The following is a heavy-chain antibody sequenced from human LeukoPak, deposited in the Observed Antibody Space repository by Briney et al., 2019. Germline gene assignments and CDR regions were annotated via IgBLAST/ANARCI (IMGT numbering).Heavy chain of an antibody. CDR2: IIPILGIA. Sequence: SVKVSCKASGGTFSSYAISWVRQAPGQGLEWMGRIIPILGIANYAQKFQGRVTITADKSTSTAYMELRSLRSDDTAVYYCARDSFVTHGGYYFDYWGQGTLVTVSS. CDR1: GGTFSSYA. J-gene: IGHJ4*02. D-gene: IGHD1-14*01. V-gene: IGHV1-69*04. CDR3: ARDSFVTHGGYYFDY.